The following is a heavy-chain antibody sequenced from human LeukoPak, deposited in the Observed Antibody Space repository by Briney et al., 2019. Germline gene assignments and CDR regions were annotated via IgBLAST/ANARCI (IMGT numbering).Heavy chain of an antibody. V-gene: IGHV3-23*01. CDR1: GFIFSDYN. CDR2: ISGSGGST. Sequence: GGSLRLSCTVSGFIFSDYNMNWVRQAPGKGLEWVSAISGSGGSTYYADSVKGRFTISRDNSKNTLYLQMNSLRAEDTAVYYCAKPPDYDSSGYYSDYWGQGTLVTVSS. J-gene: IGHJ4*02. D-gene: IGHD3-22*01. CDR3: AKPPDYDSSGYYSDY.